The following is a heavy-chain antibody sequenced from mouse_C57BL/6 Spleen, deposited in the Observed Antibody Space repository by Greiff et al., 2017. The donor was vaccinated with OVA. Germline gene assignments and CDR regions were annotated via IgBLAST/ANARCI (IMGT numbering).Heavy chain of an antibody. V-gene: IGHV1-54*01. J-gene: IGHJ4*01. D-gene: IGHD1-1*01. Sequence: QVQLKESGAELVRPGTSVKVSCKASGYAFTNYLIEWVKQRPGQGLEWIGVINPGSGGTNYNEKFKGKATLTADKSSSTAYMQLSSLTSEDSAVYFCARRYYGSSYYYAMDYGGQGTSVTVSS. CDR3: ARRYYGSSYYYAMDY. CDR1: GYAFTNYL. CDR2: INPGSGGT.